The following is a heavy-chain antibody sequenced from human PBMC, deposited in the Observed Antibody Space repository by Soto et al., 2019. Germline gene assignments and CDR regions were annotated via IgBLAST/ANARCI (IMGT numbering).Heavy chain of an antibody. Sequence: ASVKVSCKVSGYTLTELSMHWVRQAPGKGLEWMGGFDPEGGETIYAQKFQGRVTMTEDTSTDTAYMELSSLRSEDTAVYYCATDRQAGHITIFGVVIVGAFDIWGQGTMVTVSS. CDR2: FDPEGGET. CDR1: GYTLTELS. D-gene: IGHD3-3*01. J-gene: IGHJ3*02. V-gene: IGHV1-24*01. CDR3: ATDRQAGHITIFGVVIVGAFDI.